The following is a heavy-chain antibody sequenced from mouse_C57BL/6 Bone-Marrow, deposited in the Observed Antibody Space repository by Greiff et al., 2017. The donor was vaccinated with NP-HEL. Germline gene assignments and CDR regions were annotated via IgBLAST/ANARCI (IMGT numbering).Heavy chain of an antibody. D-gene: IGHD1-1*01. CDR1: GFTFSSYA. Sequence: EVMLVESGEGLVKPGGSLKLSCAASGFTFSSYAMSWVRQTPEKRLEWVAYISSGGDYIYYADTVKGRFTISRDNARNTLYLQMSSLKSEDTAMYYCTRGPTVVATDYWGQGTTLTVSS. V-gene: IGHV5-9-1*02. CDR3: TRGPTVVATDY. J-gene: IGHJ2*01. CDR2: ISSGGDYI.